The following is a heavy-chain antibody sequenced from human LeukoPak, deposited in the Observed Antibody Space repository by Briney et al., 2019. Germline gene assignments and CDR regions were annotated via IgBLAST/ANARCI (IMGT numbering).Heavy chain of an antibody. CDR2: IKDGGTTT. CDR1: GFTFSSYW. J-gene: IGHJ4*02. V-gene: IGHV3-74*01. D-gene: IGHD5-12*01. Sequence: PRGSLRHSCAASGFTFSSYWIHWVRQVPGKGLVWVSRIKDGGTTTDYADSVKGRFTISRDDAKNTLYLQMNSLRAEDTAVYYCTTISPGYWGQGTLVPVSP. CDR3: TTISPGY.